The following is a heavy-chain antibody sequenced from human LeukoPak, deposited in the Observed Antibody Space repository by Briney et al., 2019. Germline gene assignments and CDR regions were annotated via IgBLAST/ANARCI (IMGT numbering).Heavy chain of an antibody. D-gene: IGHD1-26*01. V-gene: IGHV4-61*01. Sequence: PSQTLSLTCTVSGGSISSGSYYWSWIRQPPGKGLEWIGYIYYSGSTNYNPSLKSRVTISVDTSKNQFSLKLSSVTAADTAVYYCATWDSRPREYYFDYWGQGTLVTVSS. CDR1: GGSISSGSYY. CDR3: ATWDSRPREYYFDY. CDR2: IYYSGST. J-gene: IGHJ4*02.